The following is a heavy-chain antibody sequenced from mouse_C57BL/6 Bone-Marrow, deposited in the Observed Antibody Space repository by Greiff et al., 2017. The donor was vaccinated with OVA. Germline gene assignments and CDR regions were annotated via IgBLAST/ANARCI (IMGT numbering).Heavy chain of an antibody. CDR2: ISSGGSYT. V-gene: IGHV5-6*01. Sequence: EVHLVESGGDLVKPGGSLKLSCAASGFTFSSYGMSWVRQTPDKRLEWVATISSGGSYTYYPDSVKGRFTISRDNAKNTLYLQISSLKSEDTAMYYCARHGDDGSFFDYWGQGTTLTVSS. CDR3: ARHGDDGSFFDY. J-gene: IGHJ2*01. D-gene: IGHD1-1*01. CDR1: GFTFSSYG.